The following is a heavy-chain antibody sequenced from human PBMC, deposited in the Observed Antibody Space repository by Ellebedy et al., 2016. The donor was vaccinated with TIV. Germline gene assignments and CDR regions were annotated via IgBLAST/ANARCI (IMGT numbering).Heavy chain of an antibody. CDR2: INHSGST. J-gene: IGHJ4*02. D-gene: IGHD3-16*01. V-gene: IGHV4-34*01. CDR3: ARVRGGMVRFDY. Sequence: MPSETLSLTCTVYGGSVSGYYWSWIRQPPGKGLEWVGEINHSGSTNYNPSLKSRVTISVDTSKNQFSLKLSSVTAADTAVYYCARVRGGMVRFDYWGQGTLVTVSS. CDR1: GGSVSGYY.